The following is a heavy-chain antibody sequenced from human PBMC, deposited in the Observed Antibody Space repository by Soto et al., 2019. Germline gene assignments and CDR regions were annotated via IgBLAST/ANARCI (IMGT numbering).Heavy chain of an antibody. Sequence: QVQLVQSGAEVKKPGASVKVSCKASGYTFTSYYMHWVRQAPGQGLEWMGIINPSGGSTSYAQKFQGRVTMTRDTSTSTVYMELSSLRSEDTAVYYCARGDILTVYWTSTLDYWGQGTLVTVSS. CDR2: INPSGGST. J-gene: IGHJ4*02. V-gene: IGHV1-46*01. CDR3: ARGDILTVYWTSTLDY. CDR1: GYTFTSYY. D-gene: IGHD3-9*01.